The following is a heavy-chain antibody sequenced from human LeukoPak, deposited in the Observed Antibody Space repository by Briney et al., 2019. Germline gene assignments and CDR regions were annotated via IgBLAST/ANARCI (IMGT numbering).Heavy chain of an antibody. CDR1: GGTFSSYA. CDR2: IIPIFGTA. D-gene: IGHD2-15*01. V-gene: IGHV1-69*13. Sequence: GASVKVSCKASGGTFSSYAISWVRQAPGQGLEWMGGIIPIFGTANYAQKFQGRVTITADESTSTAYMELSSLRSVDTAVYYCARALVVVVAATRNAFDIWGQGTMVTVSS. CDR3: ARALVVVVAATRNAFDI. J-gene: IGHJ3*02.